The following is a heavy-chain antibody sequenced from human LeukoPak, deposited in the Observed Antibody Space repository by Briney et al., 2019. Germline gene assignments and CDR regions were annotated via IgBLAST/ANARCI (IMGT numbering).Heavy chain of an antibody. J-gene: IGHJ4*02. V-gene: IGHV1-2*02. CDR1: GYTFTGYY. D-gene: IGHD3-16*02. Sequence: ASVKVSCKASGYTFTGYYMHWVRQAPGQGLEWMGWLNPHNGDTNNVQKFQGRVTMTRDTSISTAFMELSSLRSDDTAVYYCARVDQRISFYFDYWGQGTLITVSS. CDR2: LNPHNGDT. CDR3: ARVDQRISFYFDY.